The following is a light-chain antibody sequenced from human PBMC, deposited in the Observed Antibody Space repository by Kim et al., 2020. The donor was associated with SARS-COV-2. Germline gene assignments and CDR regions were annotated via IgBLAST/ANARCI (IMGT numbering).Light chain of an antibody. CDR3: QEYGST. Sequence: LSLSPGERVTLSCRASQSIGSTYLAWYQQKPGQTPRLLIYGASSRATGIPDRFTGSGSGTDFTLTISGLEPEDSAVYYCQEYGSTFGGGTKVDIK. V-gene: IGKV3-20*01. CDR1: QSIGSTY. CDR2: GAS. J-gene: IGKJ4*01.